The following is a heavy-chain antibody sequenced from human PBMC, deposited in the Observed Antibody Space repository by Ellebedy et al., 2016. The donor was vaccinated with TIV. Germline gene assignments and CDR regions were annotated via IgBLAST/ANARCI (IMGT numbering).Heavy chain of an antibody. V-gene: IGHV4-4*07. CDR2: IYSSGTT. CDR1: GGSINSYC. CDR3: ARWFDASDNDAFDI. D-gene: IGHD2-2*01. J-gene: IGHJ3*02. Sequence: MPSETLSLTCTISGGSINSYCWSWIRQPAGKGLEWIGRIYSSGTTNYNPSLNSRITMSVDTSKNQFSLRLTSVTAADTAIYYCARWFDASDNDAFDIWGQGRVVIVSS.